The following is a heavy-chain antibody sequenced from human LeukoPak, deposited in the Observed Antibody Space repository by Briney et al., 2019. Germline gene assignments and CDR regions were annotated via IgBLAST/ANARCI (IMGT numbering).Heavy chain of an antibody. CDR2: MNPNSANT. V-gene: IGHV1-8*01. D-gene: IGHD6-19*01. Sequence: GASVPVSFQATRSTYTRYAINWVGQATGHGLAGMGWMNPNSANTGYAEKVQGRVTMTRNTSTSTVYMELSSVRSEDTAVYYCARGFGSSGWSSYFYWGQGTLVTVSS. CDR3: ARGFGSSGWSSYFY. CDR1: RSTYTRYA. J-gene: IGHJ4*02.